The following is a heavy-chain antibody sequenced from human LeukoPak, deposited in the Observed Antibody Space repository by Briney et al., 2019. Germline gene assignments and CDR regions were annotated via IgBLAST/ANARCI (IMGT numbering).Heavy chain of an antibody. CDR3: ARHRPFDIVVVRNNWFDP. D-gene: IGHD2-2*01. CDR1: GGSISSSSYY. V-gene: IGHV4-39*01. J-gene: IGHJ5*02. CDR2: IYYSGST. Sequence: PSETLSLTCTVSGGSISSSSYYWGWVRQPPGKGLEWIGSIYYSGSTYYNPSLKSRVTISVDTSKNQFSLKLSSVTAADTAVYYCARHRPFDIVVVRNNWFDPWGQGTLVTVSS.